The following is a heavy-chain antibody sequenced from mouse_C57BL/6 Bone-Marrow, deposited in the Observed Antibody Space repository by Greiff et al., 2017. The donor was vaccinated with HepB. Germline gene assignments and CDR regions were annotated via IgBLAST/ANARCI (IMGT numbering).Heavy chain of an antibody. Sequence: EVKLEESGGGLVQPGGSMKLSCVASGFTFSNYWMNWVRQSPEKGLEWVAQIRLKSDNYATHYAESVKGRLTISRDDSKSSVYLQMNNLRAEDTGIYYGTAYYDYWYFDVWGTGTTVTVSS. CDR1: GFTFSNYW. CDR3: TAYYDYWYFDV. D-gene: IGHD2-4*01. CDR2: IRLKSDNYAT. V-gene: IGHV6-3*01. J-gene: IGHJ1*03.